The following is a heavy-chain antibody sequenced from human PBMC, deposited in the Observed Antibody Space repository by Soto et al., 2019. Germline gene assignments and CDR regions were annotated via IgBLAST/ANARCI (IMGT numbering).Heavy chain of an antibody. CDR2: IYWDDDE. Sequence: QITLKESGPPLVKPTQTLTLTCTFSGFSLTTSGTGVGWIRQPPGKALEWLALIYWDDDERYSPSLKSRLTITKDNSKNQVVLTVTNMDPVDTATYYCAQTYYYGARIGWFVPWGQGTLVTVSS. J-gene: IGHJ5*02. V-gene: IGHV2-5*02. CDR3: AQTYYYGARIGWFVP. CDR1: GFSLTTSGTG. D-gene: IGHD3-10*01.